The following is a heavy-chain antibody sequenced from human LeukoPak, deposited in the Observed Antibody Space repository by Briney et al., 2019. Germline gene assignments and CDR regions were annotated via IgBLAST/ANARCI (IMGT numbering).Heavy chain of an antibody. D-gene: IGHD3-22*01. V-gene: IGHV1-46*01. CDR2: INPSGGST. CDR3: ARVAGVDYYDSSGPPQLGAFDI. Sequence: ASVKVSCKASGYTFTSYYMHWVRQAPGQGLEWMGIINPSGGSTSYAQKFQGRVTMTRDTSTSTAYMELSSLRSEDTAVYYCARVAGVDYYDSSGPPQLGAFDIWGQGTMVTVSS. J-gene: IGHJ3*02. CDR1: GYTFTSYY.